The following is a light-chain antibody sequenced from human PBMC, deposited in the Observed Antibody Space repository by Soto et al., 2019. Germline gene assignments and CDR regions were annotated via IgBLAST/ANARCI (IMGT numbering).Light chain of an antibody. CDR3: QQYNNWPLYT. J-gene: IGKJ2*01. Sequence: EIVMTQSPATLSVSPGERATLSCRASQSVGGNLAWYQQRPGRAPRLLIYDASTRATDIPARFSGSGSGTDFTLTISSLQSEDFALYYCQQYNNWPLYTFGQGTKLDIK. CDR1: QSVGGN. CDR2: DAS. V-gene: IGKV3-15*01.